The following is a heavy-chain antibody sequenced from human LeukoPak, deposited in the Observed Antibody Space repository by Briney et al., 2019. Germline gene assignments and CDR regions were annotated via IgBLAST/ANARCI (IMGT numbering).Heavy chain of an antibody. Sequence: ASVKVSCKASVYTFTGFPIHWVRQAPGQGLEWMGWINPNSGGTDFAQNFQGRVTMTRDTSISTAYMELSGLRSDDTAVYYCARGSPLSGSGNPLDIWGQGTMVIVSS. V-gene: IGHV1-2*02. CDR1: VYTFTGFP. CDR3: ARGSPLSGSGNPLDI. J-gene: IGHJ3*02. D-gene: IGHD1-26*01. CDR2: INPNSGGT.